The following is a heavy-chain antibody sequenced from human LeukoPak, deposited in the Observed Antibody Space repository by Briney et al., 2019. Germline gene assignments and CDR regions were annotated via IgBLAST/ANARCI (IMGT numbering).Heavy chain of an antibody. D-gene: IGHD3-10*01. CDR1: GGSISIYS. J-gene: IGHJ4*02. CDR3: ASPLWFGEFEASDY. V-gene: IGHV4-4*07. Sequence: PSPSLSLTRTVLGGSISIYSSSWIRQPPQKRLEWIGRIYTSGSTNYNPSLKSRVTMSVDTSKNQFSLKLSSVTAADTAVYYCASPLWFGEFEASDYWGQGTLVTVSS. CDR2: IYTSGST.